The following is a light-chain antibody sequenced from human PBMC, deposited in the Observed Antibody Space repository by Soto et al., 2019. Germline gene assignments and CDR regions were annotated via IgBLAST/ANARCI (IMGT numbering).Light chain of an antibody. CDR1: SSNIGAGYD. CDR2: GSS. J-gene: IGLJ2*01. V-gene: IGLV1-40*01. Sequence: QSVLTQPPSGSGAPGQRITISCTGSSSNIGAGYDVHWYQQLPGTAPKLLIYGSSNRPSGVPDRFCGSKAGTSASLAITGLQAEDEADYYCQSYDSSLSGVVFGGGTKLTVL. CDR3: QSYDSSLSGVV.